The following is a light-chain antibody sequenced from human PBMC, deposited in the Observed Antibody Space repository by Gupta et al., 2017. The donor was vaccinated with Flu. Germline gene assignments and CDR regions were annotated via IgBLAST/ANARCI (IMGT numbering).Light chain of an antibody. J-gene: IGLJ3*02. CDR3: LLYMGRDSWV. CDR1: SGSVSSSYY. CDR2: STN. Sequence: QTVVTQEPSFPVSSGGTVTLTCGLNSGSVSSSYYPSWYQQTPGQAPRTLIYSTNIRSSGGPDRFSGSILGNKAALTITGAQADDESDYYCLLYMGRDSWVFGGGTKLTVL. V-gene: IGLV8-61*01.